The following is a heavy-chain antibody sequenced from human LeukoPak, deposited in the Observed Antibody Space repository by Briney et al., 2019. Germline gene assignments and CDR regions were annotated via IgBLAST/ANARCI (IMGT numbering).Heavy chain of an antibody. CDR2: IKQDGSEK. CDR3: ARTYTGYSSSWYGEYFDY. J-gene: IGHJ4*02. Sequence: GGSLRLSCAASGFTFSSYWMSWVRQAPGKGLEWVANIKQDGSEKYYVDSVKGRFTISRDNAKNSLYLQMNSLRAEDTAVYYCARTYTGYSSSWYGEYFDYWGQGTLVTVSS. CDR1: GFTFSSYW. D-gene: IGHD6-13*01. V-gene: IGHV3-7*01.